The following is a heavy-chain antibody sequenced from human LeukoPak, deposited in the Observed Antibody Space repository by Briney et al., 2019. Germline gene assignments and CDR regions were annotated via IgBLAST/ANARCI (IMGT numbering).Heavy chain of an antibody. D-gene: IGHD2-2*01. V-gene: IGHV1-8*01. CDR2: MNPNSGNT. Sequence: ASVKVSCKASGYTFTSYDINWVRQATGQGREWMGWMNPNSGNTGYAQKFQGRVTMTRNTSISTAYMELSSLRSEDTAVYYCARGGVRGVVVPAAIRASPPDYWGQGTLVTVSS. CDR3: ARGGVRGVVVPAAIRASPPDY. CDR1: GYTFTSYD. J-gene: IGHJ4*02.